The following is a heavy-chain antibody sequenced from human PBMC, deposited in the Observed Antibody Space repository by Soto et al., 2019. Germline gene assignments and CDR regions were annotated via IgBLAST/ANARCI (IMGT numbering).Heavy chain of an antibody. V-gene: IGHV3-9*01. Sequence: GGSLRLSCAASGFTFSSYDIHWVRQRPGKGLEWVSGINWNSRSVAYADSVKGRFTISRDNAKNSLYLQMNSLGVEDTAFYYCAKDSFYRGDYFYALDVWGQGTTVTVSS. CDR2: INWNSRSV. CDR1: GFTFSSYD. D-gene: IGHD4-17*01. CDR3: AKDSFYRGDYFYALDV. J-gene: IGHJ6*02.